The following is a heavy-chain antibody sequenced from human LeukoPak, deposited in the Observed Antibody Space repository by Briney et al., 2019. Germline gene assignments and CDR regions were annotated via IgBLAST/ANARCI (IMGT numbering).Heavy chain of an antibody. CDR3: ARDGVFRFEVGDVYYYYMDV. J-gene: IGHJ6*03. CDR1: GYIFTGYY. CDR2: INPNSGDT. D-gene: IGHD2-21*02. V-gene: IGHV1-2*02. Sequence: ASVKDSCKASGYIFTGYYIHWVRQAPGQGLEWMGWINPNSGDTKYAQKFQGRVTMTRDTSNNTVYMDLTRLIFDDTAMYYCARDGVFRFEVGDVYYYYMDVWGKGTTVIISS.